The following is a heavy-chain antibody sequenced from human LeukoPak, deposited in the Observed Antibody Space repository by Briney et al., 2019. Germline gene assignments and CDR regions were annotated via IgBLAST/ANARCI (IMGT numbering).Heavy chain of an antibody. D-gene: IGHD6-13*01. Sequence: VASVKVSCKASGYTFTSYDINWVRQAPGQGLEWMGWISAYNGNTNYAQKLQGRVTMNTDTSTSTAYMELRSLISDDTAIYYCARVSSSWYYFDYWGQGTLVTVSS. CDR1: GYTFTSYD. CDR3: ARVSSSWYYFDY. J-gene: IGHJ4*02. V-gene: IGHV1-18*01. CDR2: ISAYNGNT.